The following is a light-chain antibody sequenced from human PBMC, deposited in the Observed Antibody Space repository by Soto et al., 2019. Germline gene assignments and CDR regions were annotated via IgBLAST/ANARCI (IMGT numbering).Light chain of an antibody. CDR3: QHYNSYSEA. J-gene: IGKJ1*01. V-gene: IGKV1-5*03. Sequence: DIQMTQSPSTLSGSVGDRVTITCLASQTISSWFSWYQQKPGKAPKLLIHKASTLKSGVPSRFSGSGSGTEFTLTISSLQPDDFATYYCQHYNSYSEAFGQGTKVDIK. CDR1: QTISSW. CDR2: KAS.